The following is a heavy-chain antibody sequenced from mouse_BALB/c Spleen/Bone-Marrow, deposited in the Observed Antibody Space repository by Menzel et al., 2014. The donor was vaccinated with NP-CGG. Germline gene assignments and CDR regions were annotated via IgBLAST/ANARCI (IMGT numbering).Heavy chain of an antibody. CDR2: IDPANGNT. CDR3: ASYYYGSYGFAY. D-gene: IGHD1-1*01. V-gene: IGHV14-3*02. Sequence: DVKLVESGAELVEPGASVKLSCTASGFNIKDTYMHWVKQRPEQGLEWIGRIDPANGNTKYDPKFQGKATITADTSSNTAYLQLSSLTSEDTAVYYCASYYYGSYGFAYWGQGTLVTVSA. J-gene: IGHJ3*01. CDR1: GFNIKDTY.